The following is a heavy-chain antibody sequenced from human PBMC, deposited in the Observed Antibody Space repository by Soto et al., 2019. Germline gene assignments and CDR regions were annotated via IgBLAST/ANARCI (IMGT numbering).Heavy chain of an antibody. J-gene: IGHJ4*02. CDR2: IYYTGST. V-gene: IGHV4-59*01. Sequence: SETLSLTCTVSGGSISSYYWSWIRQPPGKGLEWIGNIYYTGSTSYNPSLKSRVTISLDTSKNQFSLKVSSVTAADTAVYYCARLDCVSTSCHFDFWGPGTLVTVSS. CDR3: ARLDCVSTSCHFDF. CDR1: GGSISSYY. D-gene: IGHD2-2*01.